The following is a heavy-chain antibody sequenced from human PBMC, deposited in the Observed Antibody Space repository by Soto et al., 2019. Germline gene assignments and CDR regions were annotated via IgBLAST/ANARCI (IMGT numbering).Heavy chain of an antibody. Sequence: ASVKVSCKASGGTFSSYAISWVRQAPGQGLEWMGGIIPIFGTANYAQKFQGRVTITADESTSTAYMELSSLRSEDTAVYYCASSFIAAAEYYYYGMDVWGQGTTVTVSS. CDR1: GGTFSSYA. J-gene: IGHJ6*02. CDR2: IIPIFGTA. D-gene: IGHD6-13*01. CDR3: ASSFIAAAEYYYYGMDV. V-gene: IGHV1-69*13.